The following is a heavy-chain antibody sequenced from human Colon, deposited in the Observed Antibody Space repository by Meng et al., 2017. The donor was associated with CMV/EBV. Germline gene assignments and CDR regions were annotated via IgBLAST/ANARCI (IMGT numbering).Heavy chain of an antibody. CDR1: GYSFTSYW. J-gene: IGHJ4*02. Sequence: GESLKISCKGSGYSFTSYWIDWVRQMPGKGLEWMGIIYPGDSDTRYSPSFQGQVTISADKSISTAYLQWSSLKASDTAMYYCARRKTGYSSSWYYFDYWGQGTLVTVSS. D-gene: IGHD6-13*01. CDR2: IYPGDSDT. CDR3: ARRKTGYSSSWYYFDY. V-gene: IGHV5-51*01.